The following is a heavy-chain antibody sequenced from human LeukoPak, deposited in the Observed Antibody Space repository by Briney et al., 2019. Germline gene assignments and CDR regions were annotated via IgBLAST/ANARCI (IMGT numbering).Heavy chain of an antibody. CDR3: ARDHHYYDSSGFFDY. D-gene: IGHD3-22*01. CDR1: GFSLRNYA. V-gene: IGHV3-30-3*01. Sequence: GSTQPVSCAASGFSLRNYAMHLLHQDPAKALEWPAVISYDGSNKYYADHADPRYTIYRDNTKNAVYLQMNSLRAEDTAVYYCARDHHYYDSSGFFDYWGQGTLDAVSS. CDR2: ISYDGSNK. J-gene: IGHJ4*02.